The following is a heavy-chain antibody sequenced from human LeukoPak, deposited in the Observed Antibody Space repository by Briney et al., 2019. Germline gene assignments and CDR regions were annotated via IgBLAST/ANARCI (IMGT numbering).Heavy chain of an antibody. D-gene: IGHD3-16*01. CDR3: ARGDYYDGGGRNWFDP. CDR1: GGSVSSGSYY. J-gene: IGHJ5*01. CDR2: IHTSWTT. V-gene: IGHV4-61*01. Sequence: PSETLSLTCTVSGGSVSSGSYYWSWIRQPPGKGLEWIGRIHTSWTTYFNPSLKSRVTMSVDTSKNQFSLRLTSMTAADTAVYFCARGDYYDGGGRNWFDPWGQGTLVTVSS.